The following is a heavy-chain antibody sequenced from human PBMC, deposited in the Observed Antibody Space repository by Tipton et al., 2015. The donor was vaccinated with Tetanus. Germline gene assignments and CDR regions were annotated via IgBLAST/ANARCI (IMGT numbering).Heavy chain of an antibody. CDR1: GGSLRSSDYY. V-gene: IGHV4-39*02. J-gene: IGHJ4*02. D-gene: IGHD1-1*01. Sequence: GLVKPSETLSLTCIVSGGSLRSSDYYGAWVRQSPVKGLEWIGSVSYSGRTYYNPSLKSRVTMSVDTSKKDFSVRLTSVTAADTAVYYCARANNEFPKKGPFDSWGQGSLVIVSS. CDR3: ARANNEFPKKGPFDS. CDR2: VSYSGRT.